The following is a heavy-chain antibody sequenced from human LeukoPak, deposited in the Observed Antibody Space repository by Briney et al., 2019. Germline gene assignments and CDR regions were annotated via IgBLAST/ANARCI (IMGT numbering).Heavy chain of an antibody. D-gene: IGHD6-19*01. V-gene: IGHV3-53*01. CDR3: PRSHALALADFRGDYYYCYMDV. J-gene: IGHJ6*03. Sequence: GGSLRLSCVVSAFTVRSHHMAWVRQVPGKGLEWLSIIYSGGKSHNADSLKGRFTVSKDNFRNTVFLQLHRLRADDTAVYYCPRSHALALADFRGDYYYCYMDVWGKGTTVSVSS. CDR2: IYSGGKS. CDR1: AFTVRSHH.